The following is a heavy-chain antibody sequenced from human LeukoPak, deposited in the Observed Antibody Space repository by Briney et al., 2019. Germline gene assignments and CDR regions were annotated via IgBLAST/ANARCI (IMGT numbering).Heavy chain of an antibody. V-gene: IGHV4-34*01. CDR2: INHSGST. CDR3: ARRAVAGTAAFDV. J-gene: IGHJ3*01. D-gene: IGHD6-19*01. CDR1: GGSFSGYY. Sequence: PSETLSLTCAVYGGSFSGYYWSWIRQPPGKGLEWIGEINHSGSTNYNPSLKSRVTMSADTSRNQFSLNVNSVTAADTAVYYCARRAVAGTAAFDVWGQGTMVTVSS.